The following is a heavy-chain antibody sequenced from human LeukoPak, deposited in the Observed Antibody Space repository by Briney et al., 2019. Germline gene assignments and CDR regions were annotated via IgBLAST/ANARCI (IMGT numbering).Heavy chain of an antibody. J-gene: IGHJ5*02. D-gene: IGHD3-22*01. CDR2: IYYSGST. Sequence: SETLSLTCTVSGGSISSYYWSWIRQHPGKGLEWIGYIYYSGSTYYNPSLKSRVTISVDTSKNQFSLKLSSVTAADTAVYYCARGYDSSGYRFDPWGQGTLVTVSS. CDR1: GGSISSYY. CDR3: ARGYDSSGYRFDP. V-gene: IGHV4-59*06.